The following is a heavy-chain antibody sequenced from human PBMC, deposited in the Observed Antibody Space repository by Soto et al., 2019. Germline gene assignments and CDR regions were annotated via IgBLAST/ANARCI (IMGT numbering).Heavy chain of an antibody. Sequence: GSLRLSCAASGFTFSSYGMHWVRQAPGKGLEWVAVISYDGSNKYYADSVKGRFTISRDNSKNTLYLQMNSLRAEDTAVYYCAKLEEGDDDSSIYGMDVWGQGTTVTVSS. CDR3: AKLEEGDDDSSIYGMDV. CDR2: ISYDGSNK. J-gene: IGHJ6*02. V-gene: IGHV3-30*18. CDR1: GFTFSSYG. D-gene: IGHD3-22*01.